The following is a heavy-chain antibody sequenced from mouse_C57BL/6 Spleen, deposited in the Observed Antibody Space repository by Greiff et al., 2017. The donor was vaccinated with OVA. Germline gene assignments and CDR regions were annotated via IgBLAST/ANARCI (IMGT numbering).Heavy chain of an antibody. Sequence: QVQLQQPGAELVMPGASVKLSCKASGYTFTSYWMHWVKQRPGQGLEWIGEIDPSDSYTNYNQKFKGKSTLTVDKSSSTAYMQLSSLTSEDSAVYYCARERKLTKAMDYWGQGTSGTVSS. V-gene: IGHV1-69*01. J-gene: IGHJ4*01. CDR2: IDPSDSYT. D-gene: IGHD1-3*01. CDR3: ARERKLTKAMDY. CDR1: GYTFTSYW.